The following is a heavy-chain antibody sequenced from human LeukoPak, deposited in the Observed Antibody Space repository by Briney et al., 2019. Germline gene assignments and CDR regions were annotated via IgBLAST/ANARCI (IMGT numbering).Heavy chain of an antibody. CDR1: GYSISSGYY. Sequence: SETLSLTCAVSGYSISSGYYWGWIRQPPGKGLEWIGTIYHNGNTYYNPSLKSRVTISVDTSKNQFSLKLSSVTAADTAVYYCARVRYNYGDSDYRGQGTLVTVSS. D-gene: IGHD5-18*01. J-gene: IGHJ4*02. V-gene: IGHV4-38-2*01. CDR3: ARVRYNYGDSDY. CDR2: IYHNGNT.